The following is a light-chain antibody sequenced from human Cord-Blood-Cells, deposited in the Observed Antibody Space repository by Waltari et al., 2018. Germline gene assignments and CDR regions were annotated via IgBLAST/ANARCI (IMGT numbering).Light chain of an antibody. CDR1: SSNLSRNY. V-gene: IGLV1-47*01. CDR3: AAWDDSLSGVV. CDR2: RNN. J-gene: IGLJ2*01. Sequence: QSVLTQPPSASGPPGQRVTIPCSARSSNLSRNYVYWYPQPPGTAPKLLIYRNNQRPSGVPDRFSCSKSGTSASLAISGLRSKDEADYYCAAWDDSLSGVVFGGGTKLTVL.